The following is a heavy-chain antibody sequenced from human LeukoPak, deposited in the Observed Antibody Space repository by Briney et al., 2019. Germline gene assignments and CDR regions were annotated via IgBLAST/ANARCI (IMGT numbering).Heavy chain of an antibody. Sequence: GGSLRLSCAASGFTLGVYWMTWVRQAPGKGLEWVANINQDGSEKHYLDSVKGRFTISRDNPRNSLSLQMSSLRAEDTAIYYCARNPESLTRPKYWGQGTLVTVSS. J-gene: IGHJ4*02. D-gene: IGHD1-14*01. V-gene: IGHV3-7*01. CDR1: GFTLGVYW. CDR2: INQDGSEK. CDR3: ARNPESLTRPKY.